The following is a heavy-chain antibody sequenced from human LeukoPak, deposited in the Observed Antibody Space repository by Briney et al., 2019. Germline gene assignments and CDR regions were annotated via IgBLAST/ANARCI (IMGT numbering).Heavy chain of an antibody. Sequence: GGSLRLSCAASGFTFSSYWMSWVRQAPGKGLEWVANIKKDGSAKSYVDSVKGRFTISRDNAKTSLYLQMNRLRAEDTAVYYCARGRQLGRFDYWGQGNLVTVSS. J-gene: IGHJ4*02. V-gene: IGHV3-7*03. D-gene: IGHD6-6*01. CDR2: IKKDGSAK. CDR1: GFTFSSYW. CDR3: ARGRQLGRFDY.